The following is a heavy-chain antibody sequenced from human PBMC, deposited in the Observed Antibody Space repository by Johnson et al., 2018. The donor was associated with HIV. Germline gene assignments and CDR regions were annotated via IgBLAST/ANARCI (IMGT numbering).Heavy chain of an antibody. J-gene: IGHJ3*02. CDR2: IRSSGSTI. CDR3: AREMRWPSKAAFDI. Sequence: QVQLVESGGGLVQPGGSLRLSCAASGFTFSDYYMNWIRQAPGKGLEWVSYIRSSGSTIYYADSVKGRFTISRDNAKNSLYLQMNSLRAEDTAVYYCAREMRWPSKAAFDIWGQGTMVTVSS. D-gene: IGHD5-24*01. V-gene: IGHV3-11*04. CDR1: GFTFSDYY.